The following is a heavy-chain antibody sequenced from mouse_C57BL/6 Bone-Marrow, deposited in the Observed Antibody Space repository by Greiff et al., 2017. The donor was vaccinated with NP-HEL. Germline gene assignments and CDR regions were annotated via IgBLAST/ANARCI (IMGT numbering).Heavy chain of an antibody. CDR2: INSDGGST. D-gene: IGHD4-1*01. CDR1: EYEFPSHD. Sequence: EVQVVESGGGLVQPGESLKLSCESNEYEFPSHDMSWVRKTPEKRLELVAAINSDGGSTYYPDTMERRFIIARDNTKKTLYLQMSSLRSEDTALYYGARGGKKLGLFAYWGQGTLVTVSA. CDR3: ARGGKKLGLFAY. V-gene: IGHV5-2*01. J-gene: IGHJ3*01.